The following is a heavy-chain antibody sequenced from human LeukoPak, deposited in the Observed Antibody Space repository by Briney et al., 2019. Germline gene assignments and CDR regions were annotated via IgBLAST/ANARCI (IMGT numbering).Heavy chain of an antibody. CDR2: MSGSGRST. CDR1: GFTLSNYA. D-gene: IGHD1-26*01. J-gene: IGHJ4*02. Sequence: GGSLRLSCAASGFTLSNYAMICVRHAPGKGLEWVSAMSGSGRSTYYADSVKGRFTISRDNSKNTLYLQMNSLRAEDTAIYYCARRRDSGSLQHFDYWGQGTLVTVSS. V-gene: IGHV3-23*01. CDR3: ARRRDSGSLQHFDY.